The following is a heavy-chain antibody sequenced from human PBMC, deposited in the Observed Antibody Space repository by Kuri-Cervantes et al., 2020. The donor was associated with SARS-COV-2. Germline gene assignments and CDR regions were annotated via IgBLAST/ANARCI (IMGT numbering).Heavy chain of an antibody. Sequence: SVKVSCKASGGTFSSYAISWVRQAPGQGLEWMGGIIPIFGTANYAQKFQGRVTITADESTSTAYMELSSLRSEDTAVYYCARGTGVYYDSSGYYGWFDPWGHGNLVNGAS. D-gene: IGHD3-22*01. CDR2: IIPIFGTA. CDR1: GGTFSSYA. J-gene: IGHJ5*02. CDR3: ARGTGVYYDSSGYYGWFDP. V-gene: IGHV1-69*13.